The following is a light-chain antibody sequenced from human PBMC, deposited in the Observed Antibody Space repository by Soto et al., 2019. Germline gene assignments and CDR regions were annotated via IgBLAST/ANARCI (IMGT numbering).Light chain of an antibody. CDR3: QQYYSPWT. V-gene: IGKV4-1*01. CDR1: QSVLHSSNNKNY. Sequence: DIVMTQSPDSLAVSLGERATINCKSSQSVLHSSNNKNYLAWYQQKPGQPPKLLIYWASTRESGVPDRVSGSGSGTAFTLSISSLQAEDVAVYYCQQYYSPWTFGQGTKVEIK. CDR2: WAS. J-gene: IGKJ1*01.